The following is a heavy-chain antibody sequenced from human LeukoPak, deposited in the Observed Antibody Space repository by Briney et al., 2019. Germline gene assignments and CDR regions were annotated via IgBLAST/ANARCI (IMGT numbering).Heavy chain of an antibody. CDR1: GFTFSSYE. D-gene: IGHD5-24*01. CDR3: ARSRWLQD. CDR2: ISSSGGTI. Sequence: GGSLRLSCAASGFTFSSYEMNWVRQAPGKGLEWVSYISSSGGTIYYADSVKGRFTISRDNAKNSLYLQMNSLRAEDTAVYYCARSRWLQDWGQGTLVTVSS. J-gene: IGHJ4*02. V-gene: IGHV3-48*03.